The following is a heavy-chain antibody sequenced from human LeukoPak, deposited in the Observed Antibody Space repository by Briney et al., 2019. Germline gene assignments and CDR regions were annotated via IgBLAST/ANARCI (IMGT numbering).Heavy chain of an antibody. Sequence: GGSLRLSCAASGFTFSSYWMNWAGQAPGKGLEWVASINHNGNVNYYVDSVKGRFTISRDNAKNSLYLQMSNLRAEDTAVYFCARGGGLDVWGQGATVTVPS. CDR2: INHNGNVN. CDR3: ARGGGLDV. J-gene: IGHJ6*02. D-gene: IGHD3-16*01. V-gene: IGHV3-7*03. CDR1: GFTFSSYW.